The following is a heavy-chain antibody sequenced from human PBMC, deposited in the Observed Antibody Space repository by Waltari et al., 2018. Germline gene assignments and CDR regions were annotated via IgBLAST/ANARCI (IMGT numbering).Heavy chain of an antibody. CDR3: ARGARGEMATIGG. Sequence: QVQLVQSGAEVKKPGSSVKVSCKASGGTFSSYTISWVRKAPGQGLEWMGRIIPILGIANYAQKFQGRVTITADKSTSTAYMELSSLRSEDTAVYYCARGARGEMATIGGWGQGTLVTVSS. D-gene: IGHD5-12*01. CDR2: IIPILGIA. V-gene: IGHV1-69*02. CDR1: GGTFSSYT. J-gene: IGHJ4*02.